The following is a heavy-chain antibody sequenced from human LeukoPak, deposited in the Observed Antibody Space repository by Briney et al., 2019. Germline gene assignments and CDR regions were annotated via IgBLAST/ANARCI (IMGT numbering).Heavy chain of an antibody. V-gene: IGHV3-48*03. CDR1: GFTFSRYE. J-gene: IGHJ4*02. D-gene: IGHD1-26*01. CDR2: IHSSGSAI. Sequence: GGSLRLSCAASGFTFSRYEMNWVRQAPGKGLEWISYIHSSGSAIYYADSVKGRFTISRDNAKNSLSLQMNSLRAEDTAVYYCARDLLGWELHYFDYWGQGTLVTVSS. CDR3: ARDLLGWELHYFDY.